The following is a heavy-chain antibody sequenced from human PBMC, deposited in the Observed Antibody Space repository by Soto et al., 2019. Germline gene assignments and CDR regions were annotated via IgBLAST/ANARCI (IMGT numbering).Heavy chain of an antibody. V-gene: IGHV3-21*01. Sequence: GGSLRLSCAASGFTFSSYSMNWVRQAPGKGLEWVSSISSSSSYIYYADSVKGRFTISRDNAKNSLYLQMNSLRAEDTAVYYCARGVNQNWFDPWGQGTLVTVSS. CDR3: ARGVNQNWFDP. CDR2: ISSSSSYI. D-gene: IGHD2-2*01. J-gene: IGHJ5*02. CDR1: GFTFSSYS.